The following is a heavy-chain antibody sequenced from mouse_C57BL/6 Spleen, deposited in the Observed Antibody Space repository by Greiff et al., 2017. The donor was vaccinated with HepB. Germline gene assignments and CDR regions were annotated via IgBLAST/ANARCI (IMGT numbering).Heavy chain of an antibody. V-gene: IGHV3-6*01. CDR3: ARESMVTPGFAY. CDR2: ISYDGSN. D-gene: IGHD2-2*01. Sequence: VQLQQSGPGLVKPSQSLSLTCSVTGYSITSGYYWNWIRQFPGNKLEWMGYISYDGSNNYNPSLKNRISITRDTSKNQFFLKLNSVTTEDTATYYCARESMVTPGFAYWGQGTLVTVSA. CDR1: GYSITSGYY. J-gene: IGHJ3*01.